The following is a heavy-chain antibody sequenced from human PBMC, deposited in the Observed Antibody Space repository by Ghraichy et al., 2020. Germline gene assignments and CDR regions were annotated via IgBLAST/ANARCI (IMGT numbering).Heavy chain of an antibody. Sequence: GESLNISCVASGFTFNSFSMSWIRQAPGKGLEWVSGISGSGRSTDYAVSVRGRFTISRDTDTLYLQMTSLRAEDTAVYYCAKDSRLLWVGEVLGAPPDYWGQGTLVTVSP. V-gene: IGHV3-23*01. D-gene: IGHD3-10*01. J-gene: IGHJ4*02. CDR1: GFTFNSFS. CDR3: AKDSRLLWVGEVLGAPPDY. CDR2: ISGSGRST.